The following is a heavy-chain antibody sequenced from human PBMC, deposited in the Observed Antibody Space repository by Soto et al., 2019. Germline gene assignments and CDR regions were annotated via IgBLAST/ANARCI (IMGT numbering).Heavy chain of an antibody. CDR3: ARSRGIYGNPLLRYLIDV. V-gene: IGHV6-1*01. J-gene: IGHJ6*01. D-gene: IGHD1-20*01. CDR2: TYYRSKWYN. Sequence: SQTISLTCAISEDSVSDNSAAWNWIRQSPSRGLEWLGRTYYRSKWYNDYAVSVKSRITINPDTSKNQFSLQLNSVTPEDTAVYYCARSRGIYGNPLLRYLIDVWGQGTTVTVSS. CDR1: EDSVSDNSAA.